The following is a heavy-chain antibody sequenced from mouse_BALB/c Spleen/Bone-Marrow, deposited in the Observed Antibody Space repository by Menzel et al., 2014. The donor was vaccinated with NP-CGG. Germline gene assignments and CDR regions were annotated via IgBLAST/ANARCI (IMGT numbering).Heavy chain of an antibody. CDR1: GFDFSRYW. CDR2: INPDSSTI. Sequence: EVQRVESGGGLVQPGGSLKLSCAASGFDFSRYWMSWVRQAPGKGLEWIGEINPDSSTINYTPSLKDKFIISRDNAKNTLYLQMSKVRSVDTALYYCARQGYYGRSDYWGQGTTLTVSS. J-gene: IGHJ2*01. D-gene: IGHD1-1*01. V-gene: IGHV4-1*02. CDR3: ARQGYYGRSDY.